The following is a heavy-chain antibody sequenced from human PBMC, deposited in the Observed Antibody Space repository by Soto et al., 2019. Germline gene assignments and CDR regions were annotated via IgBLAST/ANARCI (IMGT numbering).Heavy chain of an antibody. V-gene: IGHV4-34*01. CDR1: TGSFSHYY. D-gene: IGHD6-19*01. CDR3: ARGGSSDWQVALDI. J-gene: IGHJ3*02. Sequence: TLSLTCAVDTGSFSHYYWNWIRQSPGKGLEWIGKIKHTGSSSYNPSLRSRVSFSLDMPKNQFSLVLRSVTAADTAVYYCARGGSSDWQVALDIWGQGTMVTVSS. CDR2: IKHTGSS.